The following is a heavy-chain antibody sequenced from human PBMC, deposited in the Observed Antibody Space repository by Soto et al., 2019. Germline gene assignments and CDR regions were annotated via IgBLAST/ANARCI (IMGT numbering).Heavy chain of an antibody. D-gene: IGHD3-3*02. CDR3: ARHSLALRKNNWFDP. J-gene: IGHJ5*02. CDR2: IFYLGSS. Sequence: SETLSLTCTVSGDSIISSDFYWGWVRQPPGKGLEWIGSIFYLGSSYYSPSLKSRVTMSVDTSKNQFSLRLRSVTAADTALYFCARHSLALRKNNWFDPWGQGIMVTVSS. V-gene: IGHV4-39*01. CDR1: GDSIISSDFY.